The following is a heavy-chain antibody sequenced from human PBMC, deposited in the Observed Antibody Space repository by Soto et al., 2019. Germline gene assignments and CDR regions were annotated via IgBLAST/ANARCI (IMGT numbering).Heavy chain of an antibody. CDR3: ARVALPMIVVVIGAFDI. CDR2: IIPIFGTA. CDR1: GGTFSSYA. J-gene: IGHJ3*02. D-gene: IGHD3-22*01. Sequence: QVQLVQSGAEVKNPGSSVKVSCKVSGGTFSSYAISWVRQAPGLVLEWVGGIIPIFGTANYAQKFQGRVTITGDDSTRTAYLELRSLRSADTAVYYCARVALPMIVVVIGAFDIWGQGTMVTLSS. V-gene: IGHV1-69*01.